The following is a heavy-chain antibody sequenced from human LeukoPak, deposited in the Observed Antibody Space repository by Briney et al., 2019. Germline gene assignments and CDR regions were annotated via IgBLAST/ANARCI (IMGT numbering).Heavy chain of an antibody. J-gene: IGHJ3*02. Sequence: PGGSLRLSCAASGFTVSRGFVSWVRQAPGKGVEGMSVIYSTGNTLYTDSVKVRFTISRDNSKNTVSLQMDSLRAEDTAVYYCARVVLDAFDIWGQGTMVTVSS. CDR3: ARVVLDAFDI. D-gene: IGHD5/OR15-5a*01. V-gene: IGHV3-66*01. CDR1: GFTVSRGF. CDR2: IYSTGNT.